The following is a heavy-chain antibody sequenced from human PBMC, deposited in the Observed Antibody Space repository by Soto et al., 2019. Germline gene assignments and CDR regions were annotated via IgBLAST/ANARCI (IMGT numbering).Heavy chain of an antibody. CDR3: ARGDSFSSSWYWFDS. CDR1: GGTFSSYA. Sequence: SVKVSCKASGGTFSSYAISWVRQAPGQGLEWMGGIIPIFGTANYAQKFQGRVTITADKSTSTAYMELSSLRSEDTAEYFCARGDSFSSSWYWFDSWGQGTPVTVSS. CDR2: IIPIFGTA. V-gene: IGHV1-69*06. D-gene: IGHD6-13*01. J-gene: IGHJ5*01.